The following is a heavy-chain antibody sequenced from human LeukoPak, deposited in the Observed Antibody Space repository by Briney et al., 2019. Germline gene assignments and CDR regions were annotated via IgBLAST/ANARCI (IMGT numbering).Heavy chain of an antibody. CDR1: GGSFSGYY. CDR3: AGYSYANTYYYYMDV. J-gene: IGHJ6*03. Sequence: PSETLSPTCAVYGGSFSGYYWSWIRQPPGKGLEWIGEINHSGSTNYNPSLKSRVTISVDTSKNQFSLKLSSVTAADTAVYYCAGYSYANTYYYYMDVWGKGTTVTVSS. D-gene: IGHD5-18*01. CDR2: INHSGST. V-gene: IGHV4-34*01.